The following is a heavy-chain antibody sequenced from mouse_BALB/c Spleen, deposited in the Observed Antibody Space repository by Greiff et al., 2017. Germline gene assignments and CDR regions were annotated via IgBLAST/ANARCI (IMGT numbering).Heavy chain of an antibody. CDR2: ISSGGGST. D-gene: IGHD1-1*01. J-gene: IGHJ2*01. V-gene: IGHV5-12-1*01. CDR1: GFAFSSYD. CDR3: ARHEDYGSSVRGYYFDY. Sequence: EVQLVESGGGLVKPGGSLKLSCAASGFAFSSYDMSWVRQTPEKRLEWVAYISSGGGSTYYPDTVKGRFTISRDNAKNTLYLQMSSLKSEDTAMYYCARHEDYGSSVRGYYFDYWGQGTTLTVSS.